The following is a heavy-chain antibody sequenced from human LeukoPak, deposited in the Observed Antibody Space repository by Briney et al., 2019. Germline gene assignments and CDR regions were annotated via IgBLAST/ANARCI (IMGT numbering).Heavy chain of an antibody. D-gene: IGHD1-26*01. CDR3: AKDPDQRVGAILYFDY. CDR1: GFTFSSNA. Sequence: GGSLRLSCAASGFTFSSNAMSWVRQAPGMGLEWVSAISGSGGSTYYADSVKGRFTISRDNSKNTLYLQMNSLRAEDTAVYYCAKDPDQRVGAILYFDYWGQGTLVTVSS. CDR2: ISGSGGST. J-gene: IGHJ4*02. V-gene: IGHV3-23*01.